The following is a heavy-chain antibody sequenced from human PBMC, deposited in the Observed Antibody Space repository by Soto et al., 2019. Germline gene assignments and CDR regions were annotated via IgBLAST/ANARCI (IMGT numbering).Heavy chain of an antibody. D-gene: IGHD3-3*01. CDR2: INHSGST. CDR3: ALWSGYYYYYGMDV. CDR1: GGSFSGYY. V-gene: IGHV4-34*01. Sequence: TLSLTCAVYGGSFSGYYWSWIRQPPGKGLEWIGEINHSGSTNYNPSLKSRVTISVDTSKNQFSLKLSSVTAADTAVYYCALWSGYYYYYGMDVWGQGTTVNVSS. J-gene: IGHJ6*01.